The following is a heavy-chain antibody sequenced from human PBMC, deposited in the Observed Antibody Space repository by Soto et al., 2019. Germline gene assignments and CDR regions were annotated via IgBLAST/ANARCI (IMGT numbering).Heavy chain of an antibody. J-gene: IGHJ6*02. CDR3: ARAYYYDSSGYQDRYYYYGMDV. CDR1: GGTFSSYT. V-gene: IGHV1-69*02. Sequence: QVQLVQSGAEVKKPGSSVKVSCKASGGTFSSYTISWVRQAPGQGLEWMGRFIPILGIANYAQKFQGRVTITADKSTSTAYMELSSLRSEDTAVYYCARAYYYDSSGYQDRYYYYGMDVWGQGTTVTVSS. CDR2: FIPILGIA. D-gene: IGHD3-22*01.